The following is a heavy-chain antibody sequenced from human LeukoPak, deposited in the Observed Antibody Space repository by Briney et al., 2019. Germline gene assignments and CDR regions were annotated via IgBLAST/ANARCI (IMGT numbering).Heavy chain of an antibody. CDR3: ATGYSSSWYSLLDYYYMDV. J-gene: IGHJ6*03. CDR2: MNTNSGNT. V-gene: IGHV1-8*02. Sequence: VASVKVSCKASGYTFTGYYMHWVRQAPGQGLEWMGWMNTNSGNTGYAQKFQGRVTMTRNTSISTAYMELSSLRSEDTAVYYCATGYSSSWYSLLDYYYMDVWGKGTTVTISS. D-gene: IGHD6-13*01. CDR1: GYTFTGYY.